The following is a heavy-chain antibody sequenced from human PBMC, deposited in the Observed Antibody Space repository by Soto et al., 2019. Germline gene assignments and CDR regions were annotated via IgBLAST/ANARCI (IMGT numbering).Heavy chain of an antibody. CDR2: IWYDGSNK. CDR1: GFTLSSYG. Sequence: GGSLRLSCAASGFTLSSYGMHWVRQAPGKGLEWVAVIWYDGSNKYYADSVKGRFTISRDNSKNTLYLQMNSLRAEDTAVYYCARDPGYCSGGSCYSDEFYYYGMDVWGQGTTVTVSS. D-gene: IGHD2-15*01. V-gene: IGHV3-33*01. CDR3: ARDPGYCSGGSCYSDEFYYYGMDV. J-gene: IGHJ6*02.